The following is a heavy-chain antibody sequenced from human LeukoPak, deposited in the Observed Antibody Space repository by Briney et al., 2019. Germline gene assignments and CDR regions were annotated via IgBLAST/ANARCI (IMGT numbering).Heavy chain of an antibody. CDR2: ISGSGGRT. V-gene: IGHV3-23*01. D-gene: IGHD6-13*01. CDR1: GFTFSSYG. J-gene: IGHJ3*02. CDR3: AKHPYSSRPDAFDS. Sequence: PGGSLRLSCAASGFTFSSYGMSWVRQAPGKGLEWVSSISGSGGRTYYADSVKGRFTISRDNSKNTLYLQMNSLRAEDTAGYYCAKHPYSSRPDAFDSWGQGTMGTVSS.